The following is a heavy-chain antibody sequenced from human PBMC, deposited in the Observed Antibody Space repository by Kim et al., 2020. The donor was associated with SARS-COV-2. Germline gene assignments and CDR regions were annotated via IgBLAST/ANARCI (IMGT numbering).Heavy chain of an antibody. D-gene: IGHD3-16*01. CDR1: GGSISSSNW. Sequence: SETLSLTCAVSGGSISSSNWWSWVRQPPGKGLEWIGEIYHSGSTNYNPSLKSRVTISVDKSKNQFSLKLSSVTAADTAVYYCARDLGSSYDYIWGSYNYFDYWGQGTLVTVSS. J-gene: IGHJ4*02. CDR2: IYHSGST. CDR3: ARDLGSSYDYIWGSYNYFDY. V-gene: IGHV4-4*02.